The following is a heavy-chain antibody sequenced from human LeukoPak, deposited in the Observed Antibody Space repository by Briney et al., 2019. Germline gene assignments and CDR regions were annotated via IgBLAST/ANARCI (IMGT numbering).Heavy chain of an antibody. V-gene: IGHV4-59*01. CDR2: IFYNGST. Sequence: SETLSLTCTVSGGSISSYYRSWLRQFPGKALEWIGYIFYNGSTRYNPSLKSRVTVSLDTSKNQFSLELSSVTAADTAVYYCARSDTSGGVIAFDAFDIWGQGTLVTVSS. CDR3: ARSDTSGGVIAFDAFDI. CDR1: GGSISSYY. J-gene: IGHJ3*02. D-gene: IGHD3-16*02.